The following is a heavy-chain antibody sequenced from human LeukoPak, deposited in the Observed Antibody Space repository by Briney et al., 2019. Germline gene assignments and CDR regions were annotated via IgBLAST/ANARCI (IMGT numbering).Heavy chain of an antibody. CDR2: INHSGST. D-gene: IGHD3-3*01. CDR3: ANLYYDFWSGTSGY. V-gene: IGHV4-34*01. CDR1: GGSFSGYY. J-gene: IGHJ4*02. Sequence: SETLSLTCAVYGGSFSGYYWSWIRQPPGKGLEWIGEINHSGSTNYNPSLKSRVTISVDTSKNQFSLKLSSVTAADTAVYYCANLYYDFWSGTSGYWGQGTLVTVSS.